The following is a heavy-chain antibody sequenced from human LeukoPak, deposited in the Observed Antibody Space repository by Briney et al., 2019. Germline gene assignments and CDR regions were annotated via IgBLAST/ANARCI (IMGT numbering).Heavy chain of an antibody. CDR3: ASDYYYYYGMDV. CDR2: MSTSGSI. V-gene: IGHV3-48*02. CDR1: GFTLSSYT. J-gene: IGHJ6*02. Sequence: GGSLRLSCAASGFTLSSYTMNWVRQAPGKGLEWVSYMSTSGSISYTDSVKGRFTISRDSAKNSLYLQMNSLRDGDTAVYCCASDYYYYYGMDVWGQGTTVTVSS.